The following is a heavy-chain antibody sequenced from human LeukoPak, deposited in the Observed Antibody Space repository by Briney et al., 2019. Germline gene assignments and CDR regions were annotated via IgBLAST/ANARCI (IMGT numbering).Heavy chain of an antibody. Sequence: RGGSLRLSCAAPGFTFDIYAMHWVRQAPGKGLEWVSLISGDGGFKYYADSVKGRFTISRDNSKNSLYLQTNSLRSEDTALYYCAQAIAVAGPHYYFDYWGQGTLVTVSS. CDR2: ISGDGGFK. V-gene: IGHV3-43*02. J-gene: IGHJ4*02. D-gene: IGHD6-19*01. CDR3: AQAIAVAGPHYYFDY. CDR1: GFTFDIYA.